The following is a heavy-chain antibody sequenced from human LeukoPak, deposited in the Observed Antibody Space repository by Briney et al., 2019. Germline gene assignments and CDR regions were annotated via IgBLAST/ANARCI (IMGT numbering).Heavy chain of an antibody. D-gene: IGHD6-13*01. CDR1: AFTVSSNF. Sequence: GGSLRLSCATSAFTVSSNFMSWVRQAPGKGLEWVSVIYSGGGTYYADSVKGRFTISRDNSKNTLYLQMNSLRAEDTAVYYCAREAYPEYSSNWYRWFDPWGQGTLVTVSS. J-gene: IGHJ5*02. CDR3: AREAYPEYSSNWYRWFDP. CDR2: IYSGGGT. V-gene: IGHV3-66*01.